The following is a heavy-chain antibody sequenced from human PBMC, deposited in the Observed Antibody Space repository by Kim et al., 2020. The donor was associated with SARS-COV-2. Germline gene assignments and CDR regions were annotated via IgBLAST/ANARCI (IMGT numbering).Heavy chain of an antibody. V-gene: IGHV3-30*18. D-gene: IGHD1-26*01. CDR2: ISYDGSNK. CDR3: AKSLSGSYFGYDY. Sequence: GGSLRLSCAASGFTFNTYGMHWVRQAPGKGLEWVSVISYDGSNKYYADSVKGRFTISRDNSKNTLYLQMNSLRIEDTAVYYCAKSLSGSYFGYDYWGQGTLVTVSS. J-gene: IGHJ4*02. CDR1: GFTFNTYG.